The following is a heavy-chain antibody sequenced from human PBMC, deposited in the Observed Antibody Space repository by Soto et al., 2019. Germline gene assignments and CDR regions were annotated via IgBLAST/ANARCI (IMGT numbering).Heavy chain of an antibody. Sequence: ASVKVSCKASGYTFTSYGISWVRQAPGQGLEWMGWISAYNGNTNYAQKLQGRVTMTTDTSTSTAYMELRSLRSDDTAVYYCARAGLPITIFGVVIIRFDYWGQGTMVTVSS. D-gene: IGHD3-3*01. CDR1: GYTFTSYG. CDR2: ISAYNGNT. J-gene: IGHJ4*02. V-gene: IGHV1-18*04. CDR3: ARAGLPITIFGVVIIRFDY.